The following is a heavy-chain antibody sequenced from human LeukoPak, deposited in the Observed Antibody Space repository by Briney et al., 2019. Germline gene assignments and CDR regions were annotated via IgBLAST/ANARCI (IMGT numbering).Heavy chain of an antibody. V-gene: IGHV4-38-2*02. CDR1: GYSISRGYY. D-gene: IGHD1-26*01. Sequence: PSGTLSLICSVSGYSISRGYYWGWIRPPPGKGLEGIESIYHSGSTYYNPSLKSRVTISVERSKNQFYLKLRSVTAADTGVYYCAIVKVGATFDYWGQGTLVTVSS. CDR2: IYHSGST. CDR3: AIVKVGATFDY. J-gene: IGHJ4*02.